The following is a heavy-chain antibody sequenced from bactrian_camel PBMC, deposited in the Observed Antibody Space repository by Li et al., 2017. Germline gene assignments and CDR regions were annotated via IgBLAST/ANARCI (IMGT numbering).Heavy chain of an antibody. Sequence: HVQLVESGGGSVEAGGSLRLSCVASGYTINGNCMGWFRQAPGKEREGVAAISRTGSSTYYADYVRGRFAISRDTSKNTVYLQMNTLKPEDTAMYYCAAGLSSGVCPKVTNSAFNFWGQGTQVTVSS. CDR1: GYTINGNC. V-gene: IGHV3-3*01. J-gene: IGHJ4*01. D-gene: IGHD3*01. CDR2: ISRTGSST. CDR3: AAGLSSGVCPKVTNSAFNF.